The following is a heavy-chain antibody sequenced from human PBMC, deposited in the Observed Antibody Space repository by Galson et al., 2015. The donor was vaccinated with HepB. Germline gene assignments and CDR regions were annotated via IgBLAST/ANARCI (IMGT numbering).Heavy chain of an antibody. CDR2: IYYTGST. J-gene: IGHJ5*02. V-gene: IGHV4-59*01. CDR3: ARSGSTWYNWFDP. Sequence: ETLSLTCTVSGGSFSSYYWSWIRQPPGKGLEWIGYIYYTGSTNYNPSLKSRVTMSIDTSKNQFSLKLPSVTAADTAVYFCARSGSTWYNWFDPWGQGTLVTVSS. D-gene: IGHD6-13*01. CDR1: GGSFSSYY.